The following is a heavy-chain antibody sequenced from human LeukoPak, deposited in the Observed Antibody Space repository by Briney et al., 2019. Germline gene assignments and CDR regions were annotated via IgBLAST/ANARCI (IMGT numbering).Heavy chain of an antibody. J-gene: IGHJ4*02. D-gene: IGHD3-10*01. Sequence: GESLKISCKGSGYTFTTYWIGWVRQVPGKGLEWMGMIYPDDSDTRYSPSFEGQVSISADKSISTAYLQWSSLKASGTAMYYCARRGGSQDYWGQGTLVTVSS. CDR3: ARRGGSQDY. V-gene: IGHV5-51*01. CDR2: IYPDDSDT. CDR1: GYTFTTYW.